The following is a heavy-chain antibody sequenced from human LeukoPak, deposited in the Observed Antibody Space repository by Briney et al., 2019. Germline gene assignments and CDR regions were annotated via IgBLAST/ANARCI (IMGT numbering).Heavy chain of an antibody. CDR1: GGSINSGSDY. J-gene: IGHJ3*02. D-gene: IGHD5-18*01. CDR3: ARDHTAAAFDI. Sequence: SETLCLTCIVSGGSINSGSDYWGWIRQPPAKGMEWIGSIKYSGSTYYNPSLKSRVTISVDTSKNQFSLKLSSVTAADTAVYYCARDHTAAAFDIWGQGTMVTVSS. V-gene: IGHV4-39*07. CDR2: IKYSGST.